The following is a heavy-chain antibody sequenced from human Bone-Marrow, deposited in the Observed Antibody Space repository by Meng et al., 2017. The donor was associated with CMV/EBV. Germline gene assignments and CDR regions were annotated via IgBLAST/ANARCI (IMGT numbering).Heavy chain of an antibody. CDR3: ARDGLVEYQRKGAFDI. V-gene: IGHV4-59*01. J-gene: IGHJ3*02. D-gene: IGHD2-2*01. Sequence: GSLRLSCTVSGGSISSYYWSWIRQPPGKGLEWIGYVYYSGSTDYNPSLKSRVTILVDTSKNQFSLKLSSVTPADTAVYYCARDGLVEYQRKGAFDIWGQGTRVTVSS. CDR1: GGSISSYY. CDR2: VYYSGST.